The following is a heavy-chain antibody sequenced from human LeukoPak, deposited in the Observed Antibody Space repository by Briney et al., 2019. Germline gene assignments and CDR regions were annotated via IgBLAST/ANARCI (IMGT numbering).Heavy chain of an antibody. CDR2: IRYDGSNK. CDR3: AKGKFYDSSGYYLDY. CDR1: GFTLSSLG. Sequence: GGPLGLSGEASGFTLSSLGMHWVRRAPGRGLEGGAFIRYDGSNKYYADSVKGRFTISRDNSKNTLYLQMNSLRAEDTAVYYCAKGKFYDSSGYYLDYWGQGTLVTVSS. J-gene: IGHJ4*02. V-gene: IGHV3-30*02. D-gene: IGHD3-22*01.